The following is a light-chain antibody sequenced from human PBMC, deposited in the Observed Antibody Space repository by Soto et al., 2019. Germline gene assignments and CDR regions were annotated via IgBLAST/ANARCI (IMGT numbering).Light chain of an antibody. CDR1: SSYVGYNY. J-gene: IGLJ2*01. Sequence: QSALTQPASVSGSPGQSITISCIGTSSYVGYNYVSWYQQHTGKAPKLMIYGVSNRVSGVSDRFSASKSGNAASLTISGLQADDEAAYYCSSSRNVNTVILGGGTKLTLL. CDR3: SSSRNVNTVI. V-gene: IGLV2-14*03. CDR2: GVS.